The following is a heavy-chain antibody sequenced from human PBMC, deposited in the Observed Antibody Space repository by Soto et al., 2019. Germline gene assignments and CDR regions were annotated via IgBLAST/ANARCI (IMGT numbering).Heavy chain of an antibody. CDR2: ISSSGSTT. D-gene: IGHD3-22*01. CDR3: ARVRGDSSGSYYFDY. J-gene: IGHJ4*02. CDR1: GFSLSDYY. V-gene: IGHV3-11*01. Sequence: LRLSCAASGFSLSDYYMSWIRQAPGEGLEWVSYISSSGSTTHYADSVKGRFTISKDNAKNSVYLQMNSLRAEDTAVYYCARVRGDSSGSYYFDYWGQGTLVTVSS.